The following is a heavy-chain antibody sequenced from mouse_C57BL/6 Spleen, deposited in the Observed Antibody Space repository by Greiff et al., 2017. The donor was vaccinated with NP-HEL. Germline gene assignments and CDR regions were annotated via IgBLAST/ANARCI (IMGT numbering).Heavy chain of an antibody. Sequence: VQLQQPGAELVKPGASVKLSCKASGYTFTSYWMQWVKQRPGQGLEWIGEIDPSDSYTNYNQKFKGKATLTVDTSSSTAYMQLSSLTSEDSAVYYGARGTTVVATDYWGQGTTLTVSS. D-gene: IGHD1-1*01. J-gene: IGHJ2*01. CDR2: IDPSDSYT. CDR1: GYTFTSYW. CDR3: ARGTTVVATDY. V-gene: IGHV1-50*01.